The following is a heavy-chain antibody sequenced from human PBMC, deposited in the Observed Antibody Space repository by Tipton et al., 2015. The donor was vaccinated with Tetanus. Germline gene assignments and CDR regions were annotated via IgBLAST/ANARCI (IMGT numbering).Heavy chain of an antibody. CDR3: ARRARDCHNYDTFDL. D-gene: IGHD5-24*01. Sequence: QLVQSGAEVKKPEESLKISCKGSGYRFTSQWIGWVRQMPGRGLEWMGIIYPGDSDSRYSPSFQGQVTFSADESISTAYLQWSSLKASDTAMYYCARRARDCHNYDTFDLWGQGTLDTVSS. CDR2: IYPGDSDS. CDR1: GYRFTSQW. V-gene: IGHV5-51*01. J-gene: IGHJ3*01.